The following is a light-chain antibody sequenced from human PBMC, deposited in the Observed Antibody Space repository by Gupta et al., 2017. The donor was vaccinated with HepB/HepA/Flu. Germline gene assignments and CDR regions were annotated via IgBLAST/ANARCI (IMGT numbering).Light chain of an antibody. V-gene: IGKV3-20*01. CDR1: QSVSSRR. CDR2: ETS. Sequence: EIVLTQSPGTLSMSPGETATLSCRASQSVSSRRLAWYQQKSGQAPRLLIYETSNRSTGTPHRFSGSGSGTEFTLTISRREPEDFAVYYCQHEGSSLKTFGQGTKVEIK. CDR3: QHEGSSLKT. J-gene: IGKJ1*01.